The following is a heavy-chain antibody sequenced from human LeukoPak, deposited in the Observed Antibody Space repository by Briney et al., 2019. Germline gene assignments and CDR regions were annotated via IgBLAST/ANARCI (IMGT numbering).Heavy chain of an antibody. CDR1: GFTFSSYA. CDR2: ISSSSDLM. D-gene: IGHD3-10*01. Sequence: GGSLRLSCAASGFTFSSYAMSWVRQAPGKGLEWVSYISSSSDLMSYVASVKGRFTVSRDNAKNSLFLQMNSLRDEDTAVYYCARVLRGLYNLGDWGQGTLVTVSS. CDR3: ARVLRGLYNLGD. J-gene: IGHJ4*02. V-gene: IGHV3-48*02.